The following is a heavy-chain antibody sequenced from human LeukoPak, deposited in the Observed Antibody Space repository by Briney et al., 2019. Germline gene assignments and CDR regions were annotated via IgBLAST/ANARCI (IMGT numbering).Heavy chain of an antibody. CDR2: ISYDGSNK. D-gene: IGHD4-17*01. CDR3: ARDGGDYGDYPDTYYFDY. CDR1: GFTFSSYG. Sequence: PGGSLRLSCAASGFTFSSYGMHWVRQAPGKGLEWVAVISYDGSNKYYADSVKGRFTISRDNSKNTLYLQMNSLRAEDTAVYYCARDGGDYGDYPDTYYFDYWGQGTLVTVSS. J-gene: IGHJ4*02. V-gene: IGHV3-30*03.